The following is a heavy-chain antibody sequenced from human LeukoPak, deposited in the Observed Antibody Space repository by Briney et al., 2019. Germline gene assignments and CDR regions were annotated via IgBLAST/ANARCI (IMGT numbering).Heavy chain of an antibody. CDR2: INPNSGGT. J-gene: IGHJ4*02. CDR3: ARGGDGYNY. V-gene: IGHV1-2*02. Sequence: GASVKVSCKTSGYTLTGYYMHWVRQALGQGLEWMGWINPNSGGTKYAQKFQGRVTMTRDTSISTAYMELSRLRFDDTAVYYCARGGDGYNYWGQGTLVTVSS. D-gene: IGHD5-24*01. CDR1: GYTLTGYY.